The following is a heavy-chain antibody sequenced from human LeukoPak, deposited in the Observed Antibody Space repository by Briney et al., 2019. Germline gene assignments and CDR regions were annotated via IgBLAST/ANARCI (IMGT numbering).Heavy chain of an antibody. Sequence: GASVKVSCKASGYTFTSYAMHWVRQAPGQRLECMGWINAGNGNTKYSQKFQGRVTITRDTSASTAYMELSSLRSEDTAVYYCARDRDDILTGYSYGVDVWGKGTTVTVSS. V-gene: IGHV1-3*01. CDR1: GYTFTSYA. CDR3: ARDRDDILTGYSYGVDV. D-gene: IGHD3-9*01. J-gene: IGHJ6*04. CDR2: INAGNGNT.